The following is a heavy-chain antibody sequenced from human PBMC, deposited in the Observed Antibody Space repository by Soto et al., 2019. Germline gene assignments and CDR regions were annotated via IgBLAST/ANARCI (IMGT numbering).Heavy chain of an antibody. D-gene: IGHD2-2*01. CDR1: GGSVSSGSYY. Sequence: QVQLQESGPGLVKPSETLSLTCTVSGGSVSSGSYYWSWIRQPPGKGLEWIGYIYYSGSTNYNPSLKSRVTISVDTSKNQFSLKLSSVTAADTAVYYCARRKLYCSSTSQVCRRNWFDPWGQGTLVTVSS. CDR3: ARRKLYCSSTSQVCRRNWFDP. J-gene: IGHJ5*02. V-gene: IGHV4-61*01. CDR2: IYYSGST.